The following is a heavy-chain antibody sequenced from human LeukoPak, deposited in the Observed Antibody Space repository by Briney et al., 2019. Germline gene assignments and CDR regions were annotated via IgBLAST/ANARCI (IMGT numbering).Heavy chain of an antibody. CDR2: LYYSGST. V-gene: IGHV4-39*01. CDR1: GGSISSSSYY. D-gene: IGHD2-15*01. J-gene: IGHJ4*02. Sequence: PETLSLTCTVSGGSISSSSYYWGWIRQPPGKGLEWIGSLYYSGSTYYNPSLKSRVTISVDTSKNQFSLKLSSVTAADTAVYHCAKLGYCSGGSCYPTDYWGQGTLVTVSS. CDR3: AKLGYCSGGSCYPTDY.